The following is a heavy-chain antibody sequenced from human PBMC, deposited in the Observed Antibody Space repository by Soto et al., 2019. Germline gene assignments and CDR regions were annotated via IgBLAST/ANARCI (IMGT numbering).Heavy chain of an antibody. V-gene: IGHV4-34*01. CDR2: INHSGST. D-gene: IGHD2-15*01. J-gene: IGHJ5*02. CDR1: GGSFSGYY. CDR3: ARVVAAIGGWFDP. Sequence: SETLSLTCAVYGGSFSGYYWGWIRQPPGKGLEWIGEINHSGSTNYNPSLKSRVTISVDTSKNQFSLKLSSVAAADTAVYYCARVVAAIGGWFDPWGQGTLVTVSS.